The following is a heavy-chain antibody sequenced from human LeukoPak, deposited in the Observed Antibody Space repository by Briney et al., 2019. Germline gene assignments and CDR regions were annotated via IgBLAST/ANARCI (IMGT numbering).Heavy chain of an antibody. J-gene: IGHJ4*02. CDR2: VSNSGTT. CDR1: GGSISSSSYY. D-gene: IGHD3-22*01. Sequence: SETLSLTCTVSGGSISSSSYYWGWIRQPPGKGLEWIGYVSNSGTTNYRPSLRSRVTVSVDTSQNHVSLKLTSMTAADTGLYYCARHHSSAYPFDYWGQGTLVTVSS. CDR3: ARHHSSAYPFDY. V-gene: IGHV4-61*05.